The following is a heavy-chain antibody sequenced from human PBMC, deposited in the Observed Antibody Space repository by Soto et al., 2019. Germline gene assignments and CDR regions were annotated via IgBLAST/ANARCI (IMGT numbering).Heavy chain of an antibody. D-gene: IGHD3-16*01. Sequence: GGSLRLSCAASVFTFSSYAMSWVRQAPGKWLEWFSAISVSGCSTXXADSVKGRXTISRYNSKNTXYLQMXSLRAEDTAVYYCANGVVGGCSDYWRQGTLVTVSS. CDR3: ANGVVGGCSDY. CDR1: VFTFSSYA. V-gene: IGHV3-23*01. CDR2: ISVSGCST. J-gene: IGHJ4*02.